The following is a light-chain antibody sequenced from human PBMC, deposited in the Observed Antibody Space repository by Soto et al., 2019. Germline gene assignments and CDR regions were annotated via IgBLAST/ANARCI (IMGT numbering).Light chain of an antibody. CDR1: QSVPTNF. Sequence: EIVLTQSPGTLSLSLGERATLSCRASQSVPTNFLAWYQQKPGQAPSLLIYVASTRATGIPDRFSGSGSGRDFTRTISRLEPEDSAVYHWRQYCRAPGTFGQGTKVEI. CDR3: RQYCRAPGT. V-gene: IGKV3-20*01. J-gene: IGKJ1*01. CDR2: VAS.